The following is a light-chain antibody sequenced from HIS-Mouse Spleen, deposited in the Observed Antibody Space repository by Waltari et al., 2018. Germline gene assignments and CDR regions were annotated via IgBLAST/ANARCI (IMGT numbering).Light chain of an antibody. CDR1: ALPKKY. CDR3: YSTDSSGNHRV. J-gene: IGLJ2*01. V-gene: IGLV3-10*01. Sequence: SYELTQPPSVSVSPGQTARITCSGDALPKKYAYWYQQESGQAPVLVIHEDSQRPSGIPEVFSGARSGTMATLTISGAQVEDEADYYCYSTDSSGNHRVFGGGTKLTVL. CDR2: EDS.